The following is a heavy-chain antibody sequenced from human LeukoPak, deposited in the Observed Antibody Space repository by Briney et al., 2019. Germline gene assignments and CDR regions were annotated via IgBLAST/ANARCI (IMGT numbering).Heavy chain of an antibody. CDR3: GYTNNFYH. J-gene: IGHJ4*02. V-gene: IGHV3-7*01. CDR2: IKHDGSEE. D-gene: IGHD3-16*02. CDR1: GLSISGQW. Sequence: PGGSLRLSCVASGLSISGQWMNWVRQAPGQGLEWVANIKHDGSEEYYVDSVKGRFPVSRDDGRNSVPLQMNSVRAEDTAVYYCGYTNNFYHWGQGTPVVVSS.